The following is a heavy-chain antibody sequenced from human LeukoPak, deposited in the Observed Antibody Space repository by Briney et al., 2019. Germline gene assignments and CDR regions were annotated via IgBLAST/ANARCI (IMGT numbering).Heavy chain of an antibody. Sequence: SVKVPCKASGGTFISYAISWVRQAPGQGLEWMGGIIPIFGTANYAQKFQGRVTITADESTGTAYMELSSLRSEDTAVYYCARDGYYYDSSGYYYYLGDAFDIWGQGTMVTVSS. V-gene: IGHV1-69*13. CDR1: GGTFISYA. CDR2: IIPIFGTA. J-gene: IGHJ3*02. CDR3: ARDGYYYDSSGYYYYLGDAFDI. D-gene: IGHD3-22*01.